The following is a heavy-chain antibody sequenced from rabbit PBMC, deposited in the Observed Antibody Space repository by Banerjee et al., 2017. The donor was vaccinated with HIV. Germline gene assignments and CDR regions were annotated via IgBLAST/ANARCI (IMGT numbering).Heavy chain of an antibody. CDR3: ARRFVGDVGGGYTRYFNL. J-gene: IGHJ4*01. Sequence: QEQLEESGGDLVKPEGSLTLTCTASGFSFSNKYVMCWVRQAPGKGLEWIACINTSSGNTVYATWAKGRFTISRTSSTTVALQMTSLTAADTATYFCARRFVGDVGGGYTRYFNLWGPGTLVTVS. CDR1: GFSFSNKYV. D-gene: IGHD8-1*01. CDR2: INTSSGNT. V-gene: IGHV1S45*01.